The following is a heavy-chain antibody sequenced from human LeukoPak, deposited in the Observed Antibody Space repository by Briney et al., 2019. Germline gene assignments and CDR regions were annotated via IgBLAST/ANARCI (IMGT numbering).Heavy chain of an antibody. CDR3: AKEKNYYGSIVDY. J-gene: IGHJ4*02. CDR1: GFTFNTYW. CDR2: IKQDGSEK. D-gene: IGHD3-10*01. Sequence: GGSLRLSCAASGFTFNTYWMTWVRQAPGKGLEWVANIKQDGSEKYYVDSVKGRFSISRDNARNSLYLQMNSLRVEDTAIYYCAKEKNYYGSIVDYWGQGILVTVSS. V-gene: IGHV3-7*01.